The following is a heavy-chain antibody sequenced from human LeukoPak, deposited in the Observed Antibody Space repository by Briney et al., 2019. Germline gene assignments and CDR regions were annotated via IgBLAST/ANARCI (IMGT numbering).Heavy chain of an antibody. CDR2: ISAYNGNT. CDR1: GYTFTSFG. V-gene: IGHV1-18*01. CDR3: ARNSWDDYGDYMPADY. J-gene: IGHJ4*02. Sequence: ASVKVSCKASGYTFTSFGLSWVRQAPGQGLEWMGWISAYNGNTNYAQKLQGRVTMTTDTSTSTAYMELRSLRSDDTAVYYCARNSWDDYGDYMPADYWGQGTLVTVSS. D-gene: IGHD4-17*01.